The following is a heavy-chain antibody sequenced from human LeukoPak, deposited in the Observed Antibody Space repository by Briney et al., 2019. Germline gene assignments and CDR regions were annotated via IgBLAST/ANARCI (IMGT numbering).Heavy chain of an antibody. CDR2: ISGGSGSST. CDR3: AKGSSSGWPYFFDY. V-gene: IGHV3-23*01. CDR1: GFTFSNYA. D-gene: IGHD6-19*01. Sequence: QPGGSLRLSCAASGFTFSNYAMSWVRQAPAKGLEWFSAISGGSGSSTYYADAVKGRFTISRDNSKTTLYLEMNSLRAEDTAVYYCAKGSSSGWPYFFDYWGQGTLVTVSS. J-gene: IGHJ4*02.